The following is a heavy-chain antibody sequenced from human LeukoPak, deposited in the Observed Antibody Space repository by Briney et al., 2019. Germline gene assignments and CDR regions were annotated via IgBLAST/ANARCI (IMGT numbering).Heavy chain of an antibody. CDR1: GFTFSSYW. D-gene: IGHD6-13*01. CDR3: AREVSLGIAADASDI. V-gene: IGHV3-7*01. Sequence: TGGSLRLSCAAAGFTFSSYWMSWVRQAPEEGLEWVANIKQDGSEKYYVDSVKGRFTISRDNAKNSLYLQMNSLRAEDTAVYYCAREVSLGIAADASDIWGQGTMVTVSS. J-gene: IGHJ3*02. CDR2: IKQDGSEK.